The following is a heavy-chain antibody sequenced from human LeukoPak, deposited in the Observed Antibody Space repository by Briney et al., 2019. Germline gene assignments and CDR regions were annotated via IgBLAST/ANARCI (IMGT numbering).Heavy chain of an antibody. V-gene: IGHV6-1*01. J-gene: IGHJ3*02. CDR3: ARVSSPWSPRDAFDI. CDR2: TYYKSKWYN. D-gene: IGHD1-26*01. CDR1: GDSVSSNSAP. Sequence: SQTLSLTCAISGDSVSSNSAPWNWIRQSPSRGLEWLGRTYYKSKWYNDYAVSVKSRITINSDTSKNQFSLQLNSVTPEDTAVYYYARVSSPWSPRDAFDIWGQGTMVTVSS.